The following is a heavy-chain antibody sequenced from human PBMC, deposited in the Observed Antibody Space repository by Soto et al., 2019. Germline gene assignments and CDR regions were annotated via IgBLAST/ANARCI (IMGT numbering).Heavy chain of an antibody. CDR1: GFTFSSYA. J-gene: IGHJ4*02. V-gene: IGHV3-30-3*01. D-gene: IGHD6-19*01. CDR3: ARGQYSSGWYVGYFDY. CDR2: ISYDGSNK. Sequence: QVQLVESGGGVVQPGRSLRLSCAASGFTFSSYAMHWVRQAPGKGLEWVAVISYDGSNKYYADSVKGRFTISRDNSKNTLYLQMNSLRAEDTAVYYCARGQYSSGWYVGYFDYWGQVTLVTVSS.